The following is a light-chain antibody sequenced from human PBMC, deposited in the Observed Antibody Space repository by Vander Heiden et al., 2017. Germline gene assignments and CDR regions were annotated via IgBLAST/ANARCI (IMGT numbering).Light chain of an antibody. CDR1: QSVTSN. V-gene: IGKV3-15*01. Sequence: EIVMTQSPATLSVCQGERATLSCRASQSVTSNLAWYQQKPGQAPRLLIYGASTMATGIPARFSGSGSGTEFTLTISSLQSEDFAVYYCQQYNNWPLYTFGQGTKLEIK. J-gene: IGKJ2*01. CDR2: GAS. CDR3: QQYNNWPLYT.